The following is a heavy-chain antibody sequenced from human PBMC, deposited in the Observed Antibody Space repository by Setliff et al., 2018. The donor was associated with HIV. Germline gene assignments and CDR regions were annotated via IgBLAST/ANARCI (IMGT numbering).Heavy chain of an antibody. V-gene: IGHV3-23*01. Sequence: GGSLRLSCAASGFNVNNKYMSWVRQAPGKGLEWVSTISGSGDRIYYAESVKGRFTISRDNSNNTLYLQMNSLRAEDTALYYCAKDSAPYSSGWYYDYWGQGTLVTVSS. D-gene: IGHD6-19*01. J-gene: IGHJ4*02. CDR3: AKDSAPYSSGWYYDY. CDR2: ISGSGDRI. CDR1: GFNVNNKY.